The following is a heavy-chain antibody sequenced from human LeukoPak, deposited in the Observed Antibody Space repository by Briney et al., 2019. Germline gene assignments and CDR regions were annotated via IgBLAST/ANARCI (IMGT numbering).Heavy chain of an antibody. Sequence: ASVKDSCKATGYTFTSYDINWVRQATGQGLEWMGWMNPNSGNTGYAQKFQGRVTITRNTSISTAYMELSSLRSEDTAVYYCARGRSYGDYDYWGQGTLVTVSS. D-gene: IGHD4-17*01. V-gene: IGHV1-8*03. CDR3: ARGRSYGDYDY. J-gene: IGHJ4*02. CDR1: GYTFTSYD. CDR2: MNPNSGNT.